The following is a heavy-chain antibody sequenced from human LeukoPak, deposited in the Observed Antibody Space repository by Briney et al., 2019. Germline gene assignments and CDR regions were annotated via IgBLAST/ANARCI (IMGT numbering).Heavy chain of an antibody. D-gene: IGHD2-2*01. CDR1: GGSISSGGYY. CDR2: IYHSGST. J-gene: IGHJ3*02. Sequence: SETLSLTCTVSGGSISSGGYYWSWIRQPPGKGLEWIEYIYHSGSTYYNPSLKSRVTISVDRSKNQFSLKLSSVTAADTAVYYCAREGPVVPAAKGGHAFDIWGQGTMVTVSS. CDR3: AREGPVVPAAKGGHAFDI. V-gene: IGHV4-30-2*01.